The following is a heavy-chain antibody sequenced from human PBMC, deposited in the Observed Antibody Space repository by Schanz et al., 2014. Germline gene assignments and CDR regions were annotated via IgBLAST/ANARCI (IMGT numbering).Heavy chain of an antibody. CDR2: IIPILDKT. CDR1: GGTFSSST. CDR3: AKVGRTRYYAMDV. V-gene: IGHV1-69*08. J-gene: IGHJ6*02. D-gene: IGHD3-9*01. Sequence: QVQLVQSGAEVKKPGPSVKVSCKASGGTFSSSTLTWVRQAPGQGLEWMGRIIPILDKTNYAQKFQGRVTMTADKSTSTVYMEVSGLRAEDTAVYYCAKVGRTRYYAMDVWGQGTTVTVSS.